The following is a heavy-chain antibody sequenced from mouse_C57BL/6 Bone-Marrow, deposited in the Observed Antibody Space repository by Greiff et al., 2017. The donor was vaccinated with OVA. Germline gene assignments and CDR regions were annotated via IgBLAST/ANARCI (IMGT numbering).Heavy chain of an antibody. CDR3: ASSHFYYFDY. Sequence: QVQLQQPGAELVKPGASVKLSCKASGYTFTSYWMHWVKQRPGQGLEWIGMIHPNSGSTNYNEKFKSKATLPVDKSSSTAYMQLSSLTSEDSAVYYCASSHFYYFDYWGQGTTLTVSS. V-gene: IGHV1-64*01. CDR2: IHPNSGST. CDR1: GYTFTSYW. J-gene: IGHJ2*01.